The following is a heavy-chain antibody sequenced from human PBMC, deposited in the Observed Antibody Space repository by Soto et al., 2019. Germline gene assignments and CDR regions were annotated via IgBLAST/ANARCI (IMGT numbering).Heavy chain of an antibody. Sequence: QVQLVQSGAEVKKPGASVKVSCKASGYTFTDYYMHWVRQAPGQGLEWMGWINPHGGGTNYAQKFQGRVTMTRDTSISTAYMELXXXXXXXXXXXXXXXXXXXXXGXWGMDVWGQGTTVTVXS. J-gene: IGHJ6*02. V-gene: IGHV1-2*02. D-gene: IGHD3-16*01. CDR2: INPHGGGT. CDR3: XXXXXXXXGXWGMDV. CDR1: GYTFTDYY.